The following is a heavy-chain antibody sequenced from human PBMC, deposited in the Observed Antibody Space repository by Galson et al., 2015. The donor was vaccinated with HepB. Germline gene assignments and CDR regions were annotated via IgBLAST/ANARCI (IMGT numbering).Heavy chain of an antibody. D-gene: IGHD3-10*01. CDR3: ARIAPFGSGTSRLRDYFDY. CDR1: GFSLTTGGMC. Sequence: PALVKPTQTLTLTCTFSGFSLTTGGMCVSWIRQSPGEALEWLARIDWDDRKFYNTSLKTRLTVSKDTSKNQVALTMANIDPVDTATYYWARIAPFGSGTSRLRDYFDYWGQGVLVTVSS. V-gene: IGHV2-70*17. CDR2: IDWDDRK. J-gene: IGHJ4*02.